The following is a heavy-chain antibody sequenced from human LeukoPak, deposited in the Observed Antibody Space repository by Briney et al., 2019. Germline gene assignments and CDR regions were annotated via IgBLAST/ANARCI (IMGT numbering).Heavy chain of an antibody. J-gene: IGHJ3*02. Sequence: GGSLRLSCAASGFTFSSYSMNWVRQAPGKGLEWVSSISSSSYIYYADSVKCRFTISRDNAKNSLYLQMNSLRAEDTAVYYCASDYYDSSGYYRDAFDIWGQGTMVTVSS. V-gene: IGHV3-21*01. CDR1: GFTFSSYS. CDR3: ASDYYDSSGYYRDAFDI. D-gene: IGHD3-22*01. CDR2: ISSSSYI.